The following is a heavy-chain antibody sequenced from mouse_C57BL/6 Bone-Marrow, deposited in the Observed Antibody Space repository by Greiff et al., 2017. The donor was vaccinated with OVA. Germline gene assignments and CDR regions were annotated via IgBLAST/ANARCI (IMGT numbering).Heavy chain of an antibody. CDR1: GYSITSGYS. J-gene: IGHJ4*01. V-gene: IGHV3-6*01. CDR2: ISYDGSN. CDR3: ARDYYGSSYGAMDY. D-gene: IGHD1-1*01. Sequence: VQLKESGPGLVKPSQSLSLTCSVTGYSITSGYSWNWIRQFPGNKLEWMGYISYDGSNNYNPSLKNRISITRDTSKNQFFLKLNSVTTEDTATYYCARDYYGSSYGAMDYWGQGTSVTVSS.